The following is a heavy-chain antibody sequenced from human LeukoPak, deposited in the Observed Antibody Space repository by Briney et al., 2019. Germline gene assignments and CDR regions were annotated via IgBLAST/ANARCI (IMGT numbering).Heavy chain of an antibody. D-gene: IGHD6-13*01. Sequence: PGRSLRLSCAASGFTFSSYGMHWVRQAPGKGLEWVANIKQDGSEKYYVDSVKGRFTISRDNAKNSLYLQMNSLRAEDTAMYYCARDSAGNDYWGQGTLVTVSS. V-gene: IGHV3-7*01. CDR3: ARDSAGNDY. CDR1: GFTFSSYG. CDR2: IKQDGSEK. J-gene: IGHJ4*02.